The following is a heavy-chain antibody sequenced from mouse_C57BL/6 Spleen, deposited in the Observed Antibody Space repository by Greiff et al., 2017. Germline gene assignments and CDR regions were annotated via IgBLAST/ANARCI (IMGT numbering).Heavy chain of an antibody. J-gene: IGHJ4*01. D-gene: IGHD2-3*01. Sequence: EVQLQQSGPELVKPGASVKMSCKASGYTFTDYNMHWVKQSHGKSLEWIGYINPNNGGTNYNEKFKGKATLTVDKSSSTAYMHLSSVTSEESTVYYCARWYDGYYYAMDYWGQGTSVTVSS. CDR1: GYTFTDYN. CDR2: INPNNGGT. CDR3: ARWYDGYYYAMDY. V-gene: IGHV1-22*01.